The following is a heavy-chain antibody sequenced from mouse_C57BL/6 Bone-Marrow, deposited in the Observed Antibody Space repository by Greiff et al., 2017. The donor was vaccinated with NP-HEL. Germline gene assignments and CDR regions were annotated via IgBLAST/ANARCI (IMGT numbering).Heavy chain of an antibody. V-gene: IGHV5-17*01. Sequence: EVQRVESGGGLVKPGGSLKLSCAASGFTFSDYGMHWVRQAPEKGLEWVAYISSGSSTIYYADTVKGRFTISRDTAKNTLFLQMTSLRSEDTAMYYCARRNDYDWFAYWGQGTLVTVSA. CDR2: ISSGSSTI. CDR1: GFTFSDYG. CDR3: ARRNDYDWFAY. D-gene: IGHD2-4*01. J-gene: IGHJ3*01.